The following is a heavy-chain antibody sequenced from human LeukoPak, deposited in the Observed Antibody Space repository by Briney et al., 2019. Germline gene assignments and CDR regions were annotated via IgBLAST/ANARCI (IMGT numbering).Heavy chain of an antibody. CDR2: ISSGGHDAT. CDR3: AKDGLSYDTSTHIYHVDH. V-gene: IGHV3-23*01. Sequence: GGSLRLSCAASGVSFRDYAMVWGRQAPRKGLEWFSGISSGGHDATFYADSVKGRFTVSRDNSKNTLYPQMNFLRVEHTALYYCAKDGLSYDTSTHIYHVDHWGQGTLVTVSS. CDR1: GVSFRDYA. D-gene: IGHD3-22*01. J-gene: IGHJ1*01.